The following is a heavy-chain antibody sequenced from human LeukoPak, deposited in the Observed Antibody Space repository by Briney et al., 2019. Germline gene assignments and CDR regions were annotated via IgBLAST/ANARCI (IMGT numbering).Heavy chain of an antibody. V-gene: IGHV3-23*01. Sequence: GGSLRLSCAASGFTFSSYDMSWVRQTPGKGLQLVSTITGSGDSTFYADSVNGRFTVSRDNSKNTLYLQMSSLRADDTALYYCAFGPHQQWLLADYWGQGTLVTVSS. J-gene: IGHJ4*02. CDR2: ITGSGDST. CDR1: GFTFSSYD. D-gene: IGHD6-19*01. CDR3: AFGPHQQWLLADY.